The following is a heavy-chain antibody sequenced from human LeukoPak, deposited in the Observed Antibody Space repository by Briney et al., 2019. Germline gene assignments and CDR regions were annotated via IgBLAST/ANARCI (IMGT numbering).Heavy chain of an antibody. Sequence: GESLKISCKGSGYSFTSYWIGWVRQMPGKGLEWMGIIYPGDSDTRYSPSSHGQVTISADKSISTAYLQWSSLKASDTAMYYCARAYCSSTSCHRYEHFDYWGQGTLVTVSS. J-gene: IGHJ4*02. CDR1: GYSFTSYW. CDR2: IYPGDSDT. V-gene: IGHV5-51*01. D-gene: IGHD2-2*01. CDR3: ARAYCSSTSCHRYEHFDY.